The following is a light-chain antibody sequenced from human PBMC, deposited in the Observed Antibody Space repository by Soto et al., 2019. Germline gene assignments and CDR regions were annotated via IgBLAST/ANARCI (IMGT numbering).Light chain of an antibody. J-gene: IGKJ4*01. V-gene: IGKV1-9*01. CDR1: QGISSS. CDR2: TAS. CDR3: QELNGYPLT. Sequence: DIQLTQSPSFLSASVGDRVTITCRASQGISSSLAWYQQKPGKAPKLLIYTASTLQSGVPSRFSGSGSGTEFTLTISSLHPEDFATYYCQELNGYPLTFGGGTKVEI.